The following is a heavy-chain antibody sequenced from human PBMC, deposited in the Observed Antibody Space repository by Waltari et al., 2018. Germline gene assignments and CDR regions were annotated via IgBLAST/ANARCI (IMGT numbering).Heavy chain of an antibody. CDR1: GIPFSPYA. D-gene: IGHD3-16*01. CDR2: ISGSGNDT. CDR3: AKALGIMGFDC. V-gene: IGHV3-23*01. J-gene: IGHJ4*02. Sequence: DVQLLESGGGVVQRGGSLRGACKASGIPFSPYAMAWVRQGLGQGLEWVSTISGSGNDTYYADSVKGRFTISRDNSKNTVFLQMNMLRVEDTANYYCAKALGIMGFDCWGQGTLVAVAS.